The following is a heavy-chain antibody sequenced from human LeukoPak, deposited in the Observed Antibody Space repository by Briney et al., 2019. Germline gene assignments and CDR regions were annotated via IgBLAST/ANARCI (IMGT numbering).Heavy chain of an antibody. D-gene: IGHD5-24*01. CDR3: ARDKGLRYGYSLLDY. V-gene: IGHV4-30-4*01. J-gene: IGHJ4*02. CDR1: GGSISSGDYY. CDR2: IYYSGNT. Sequence: SETLSLTCTVSGGSISSGDYYWSWIRQPPGKGLEWIGYIYYSGNTYSNPSLKSRVTISVDTSKNQFSLKLSSVTAADTAVYYCARDKGLRYGYSLLDYWGQGTLVTVSS.